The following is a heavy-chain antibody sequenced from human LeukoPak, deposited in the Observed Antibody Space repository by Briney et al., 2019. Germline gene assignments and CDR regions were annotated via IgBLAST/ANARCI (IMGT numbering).Heavy chain of an antibody. CDR1: SYTFISNY. Sequence: VKGPCKAASYTFISNYSNKLGQPAPGRRVWLGSMNPSSGYICYAHTLQGRVTITRNTSINTPYLQMSSLRAEDTAVYYCARDLPMEYIVVVVAATRENWFDPWGQGTLVTVSS. V-gene: IGHV1-8*02. D-gene: IGHD2-15*01. CDR2: MNPSSGYI. J-gene: IGHJ5*02. CDR3: ARDLPMEYIVVVVAATRENWFDP.